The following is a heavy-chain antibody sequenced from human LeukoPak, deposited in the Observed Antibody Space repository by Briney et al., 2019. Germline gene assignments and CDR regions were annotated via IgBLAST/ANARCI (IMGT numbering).Heavy chain of an antibody. CDR2: IKSKTDGGTT. J-gene: IGHJ4*02. D-gene: IGHD1-7*01. CDR3: TTYNWNFNYFDY. V-gene: IGHV3-15*07. Sequence: PGGSLRLSCAASGFTFSNAWMYWVRQAPGKELEWVGRIKSKTDGGTTDYAAPVKGRFTISRDDSKNTLYLQMNSLKTEDTAVYYCTTYNWNFNYFDYWGQGTLVTVSS. CDR1: GFTFSNAW.